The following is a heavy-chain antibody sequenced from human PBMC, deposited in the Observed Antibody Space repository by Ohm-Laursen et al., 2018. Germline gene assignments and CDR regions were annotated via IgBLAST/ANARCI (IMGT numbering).Heavy chain of an antibody. V-gene: IGHV3-30*18. CDR3: AKACGGSGLDY. J-gene: IGHJ4*02. D-gene: IGHD1-26*01. CDR2: ISYDGSNK. CDR1: GFTFSSYG. Sequence: SLRLSCSASGFTFSSYGMHWVRQAPGKGLEWVAVISYDGSNKYYADSVKGRFTISRDNSKNTLYLQMNSLRAEDTAVYYCAKACGGSGLDYWGQGTLVTVSS.